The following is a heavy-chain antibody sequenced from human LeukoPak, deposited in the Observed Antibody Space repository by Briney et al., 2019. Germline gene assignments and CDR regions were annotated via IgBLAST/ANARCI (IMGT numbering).Heavy chain of an antibody. V-gene: IGHV1-46*01. D-gene: IGHD3-22*01. CDR3: ATYYDSSGYYHAFDY. CDR1: GYTFTSYY. J-gene: IGHJ4*02. Sequence: GPSVKVSCKASGYTFTSYYMHWVRQAPGQGLEWMGIINPSGGSTSYAQKFQGRVTMTRDMSTSTVYMELSSLRSEDTAVYYCATYYDSSGYYHAFDYWGQGTLVTVSS. CDR2: INPSGGST.